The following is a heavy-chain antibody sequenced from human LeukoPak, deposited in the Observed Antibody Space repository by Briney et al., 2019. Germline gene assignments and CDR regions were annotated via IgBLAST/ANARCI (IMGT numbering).Heavy chain of an antibody. J-gene: IGHJ3*02. CDR1: GGSISSYY. V-gene: IGHV4-59*01. Sequence: TSETLSLTCTVSGGSISSYYWSWIRQPPEKGLEWIGYIYYSGSTNYNPSLKSRVTISVDTSKNQFSLKLSSVTAADTAVYYCATKEPDYYDSSGYYPEAFDIWGQGTMVTVSS. CDR2: IYYSGST. D-gene: IGHD3-22*01. CDR3: ATKEPDYYDSSGYYPEAFDI.